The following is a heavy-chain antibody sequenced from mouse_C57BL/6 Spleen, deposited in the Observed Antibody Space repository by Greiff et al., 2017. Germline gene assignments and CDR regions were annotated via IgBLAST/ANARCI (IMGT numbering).Heavy chain of an antibody. J-gene: IGHJ4*01. CDR3: ARKRSNFYAMDY. CDR1: GYTFTSYW. V-gene: IGHV1-50*01. D-gene: IGHD2-5*01. Sequence: VQLQQSGAELVKPGASVKLSCKASGYTFTSYWMQWVKQRPGQGLEWIGEIDPSDSYTNYNQKFKGKATLTVDTSSSTAYMQLSSLTSEDSAVYYCARKRSNFYAMDYWGQGTSVTVSS. CDR2: IDPSDSYT.